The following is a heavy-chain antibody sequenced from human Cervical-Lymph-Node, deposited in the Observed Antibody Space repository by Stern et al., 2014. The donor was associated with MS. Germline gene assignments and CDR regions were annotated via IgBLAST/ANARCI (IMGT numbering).Heavy chain of an antibody. J-gene: IGHJ5*02. D-gene: IGHD6-13*01. V-gene: IGHV1-69*01. CDR2: LFPVFGTP. CDR3: ALSSETSDRWYSLGYDL. Sequence: QVQLGQSGAEVTKPGSSVKVSCKASGGTFSKFPSSWVRQAPGQGLECMGGLFPVFGTPTYAQEFRGRVTITADVSTSTVYMELSSLRSDDTAVYYCALSSETSDRWYSLGYDLWGQGTLVTVSS. CDR1: GGTFSKFP.